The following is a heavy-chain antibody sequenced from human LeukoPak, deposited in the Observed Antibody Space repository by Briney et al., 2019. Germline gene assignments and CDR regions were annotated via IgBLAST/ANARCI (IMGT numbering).Heavy chain of an antibody. CDR2: IYHSGTA. CDR3: ARRGYSYGSPFDY. CDR1: GYSISTGYY. V-gene: IGHV4-38-2*01. Sequence: SETLSLTCAVSGYSISTGYYWGWIRQPPGKGLEWIGNIYHSGTAYYNPSLKSRVTISVDTSKNQFSLKLSSVTAADTAVYYCARRGYSYGSPFDYWGQGTLVTVSS. D-gene: IGHD5-18*01. J-gene: IGHJ4*02.